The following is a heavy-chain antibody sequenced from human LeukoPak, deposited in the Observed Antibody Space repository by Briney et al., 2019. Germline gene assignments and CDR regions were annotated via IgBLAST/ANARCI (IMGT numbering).Heavy chain of an antibody. CDR3: ARSSVVITKTFDY. Sequence: ASVKVSCKASGYTFTSYAMHWVRQAPGQRLEWMGWINAGNGNTKYSQKFQGRVTIARDTSASTAYMELSSLRSEDTAVYYCARSSVVITKTFDYWGQGTLVTVSS. J-gene: IGHJ4*02. CDR2: INAGNGNT. V-gene: IGHV1-3*01. D-gene: IGHD3-22*01. CDR1: GYTFTSYA.